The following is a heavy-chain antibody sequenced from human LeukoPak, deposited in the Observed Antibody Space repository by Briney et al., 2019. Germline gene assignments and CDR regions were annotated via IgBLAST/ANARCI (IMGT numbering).Heavy chain of an antibody. Sequence: SETLSLTCTVSGGSISGYYWSWIRQPPGKGLEWIGEINHSGSTNYNPSLKSRVTISVDTSKNQFSLKLSSVTAADTAVYYCARPQGGTTYAFDIWGQGTMVTVSS. CDR3: ARPQGGTTYAFDI. D-gene: IGHD1-7*01. CDR2: INHSGST. V-gene: IGHV4-34*01. J-gene: IGHJ3*02. CDR1: GGSISGYY.